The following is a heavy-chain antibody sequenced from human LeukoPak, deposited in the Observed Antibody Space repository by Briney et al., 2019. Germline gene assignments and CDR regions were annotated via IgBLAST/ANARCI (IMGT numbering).Heavy chain of an antibody. CDR3: ARDLGYCSSTSCSSDAFDI. J-gene: IGHJ3*02. D-gene: IGHD2-2*01. CDR2: IYYSGST. V-gene: IGHV4-59*01. Sequence: SETLSLTCAVYGGSFSGYYWSWIRQPPGKGLEWIGYIYYSGSTNYNPSLKSRVTISVDTSKNQFSLKLSSVTAADTAVYYCARDLGYCSSTSCSSDAFDIWGQGTMVTVSS. CDR1: GGSFSGYY.